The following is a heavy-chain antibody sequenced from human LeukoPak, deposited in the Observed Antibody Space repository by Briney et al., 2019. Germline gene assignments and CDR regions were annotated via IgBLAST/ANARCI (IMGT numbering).Heavy chain of an antibody. Sequence: SSETLSLTCTVSGGSVNSGNYYWSWIRQPPGEGLEWIGYIYYSGSTNYNPSLKSRVTISVDTSKNQFSLKLSSVTAADTAVYYCARGRVRFDPWGQGTLVTVSS. CDR1: GGSVNSGNYY. V-gene: IGHV4-61*01. J-gene: IGHJ5*02. CDR2: IYYSGST. CDR3: ARGRVRFDP. D-gene: IGHD3-10*01.